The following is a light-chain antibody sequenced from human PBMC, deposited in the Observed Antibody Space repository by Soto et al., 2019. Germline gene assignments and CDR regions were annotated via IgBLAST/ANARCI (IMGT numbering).Light chain of an antibody. J-gene: IGKJ1*01. V-gene: IGKV3-20*01. CDR2: GSS. CDR1: QSVSATY. Sequence: EIVLTQSPGTLSLSPGERATLSCGASQSVSATYIAWYQQKSGQAPRLLLYGSSSRATGVADRFSGSGSGTEFTLTIDRLEPEDFATYYCQQYGSSPRAFGQGTKVDIK. CDR3: QQYGSSPRA.